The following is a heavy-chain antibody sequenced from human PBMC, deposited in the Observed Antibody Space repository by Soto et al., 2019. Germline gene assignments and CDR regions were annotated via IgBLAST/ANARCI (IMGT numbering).Heavy chain of an antibody. V-gene: IGHV3-23*01. D-gene: IGHD6-19*01. CDR1: GFTFSSYA. J-gene: IGHJ4*02. CDR3: AKVGQQWLVLRAYFDY. CDR2: ISGSGGST. Sequence: GXSLRLSCAASGFTFSSYAMSWFRQAPVNGLEWVSAISGSGGSTYCADSVKGRFTISRDNSKNTLYLQMNSLRAEDTAVYYCAKVGQQWLVLRAYFDYWGQGTLVTVSS.